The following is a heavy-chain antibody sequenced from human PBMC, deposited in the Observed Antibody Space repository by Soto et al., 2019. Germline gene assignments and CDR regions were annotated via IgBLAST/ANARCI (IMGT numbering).Heavy chain of an antibody. CDR2: IYYNGDT. CDR3: ARETGYYGGYNWFHP. V-gene: IGHV4-31*03. J-gene: IGHJ5*02. CDR1: GGSISAAAYY. Sequence: SETLSLTCTVSGGSISAAAYYWSWIRQLPGKGLEWIGYIYYNGDTYYNPSLERRVTISLDTSKNQFSLELTSVTAADTAVYYCARETGYYGGYNWFHPWGQGTLVTVSS. D-gene: IGHD3-3*01.